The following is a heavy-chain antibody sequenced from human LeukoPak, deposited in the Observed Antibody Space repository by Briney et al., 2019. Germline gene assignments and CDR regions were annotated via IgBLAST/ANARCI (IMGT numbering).Heavy chain of an antibody. CDR2: IFPSGGEI. CDR3: AELGITMIGGV. CDR1: GFTFSTFA. V-gene: IGHV3-23*01. Sequence: GGSLRLSCEASGFTFSTFAMIWVRQPPGKGLEWVSSIFPSGGEIHYADSVRGRFTISRDNSKSTLSLQMNSLRAEDTAIYYCAELGITMIGGVWGKGTTVTISS. D-gene: IGHD3-10*02. J-gene: IGHJ6*04.